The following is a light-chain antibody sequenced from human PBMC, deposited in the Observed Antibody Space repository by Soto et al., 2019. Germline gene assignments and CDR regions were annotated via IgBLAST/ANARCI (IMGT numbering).Light chain of an antibody. CDR2: TND. CDR3: AAWDDTSAFV. Sequence: QSVLTQPPSASGTPGQRVIISCSGGSSNIGRNTVNWYQHLPGTAPRLLIYTNDQRPSGVPDRFSGSKSGTSAPLAISGLPSDDYAYYYCAAWDDTSAFVFGTGTKVTVL. V-gene: IGLV1-44*01. J-gene: IGLJ1*01. CDR1: SSNIGRNT.